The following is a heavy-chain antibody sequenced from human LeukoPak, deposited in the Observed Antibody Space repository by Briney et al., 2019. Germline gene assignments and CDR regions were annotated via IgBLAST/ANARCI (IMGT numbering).Heavy chain of an antibody. CDR1: GGSISSYY. D-gene: IGHD6-13*01. J-gene: IGHJ5*02. Sequence: SETLSLTCTVSGGSISSYYWSWIRQPPGKGLEWIGYIYYSGSTNYNPSLKSRVTISVDTSKNQFSLKLSSVTAADTAVYYCARVVAAAGNNWFDPWGQGTLVTVSS. CDR3: ARVVAAAGNNWFDP. CDR2: IYYSGST. V-gene: IGHV4-59*01.